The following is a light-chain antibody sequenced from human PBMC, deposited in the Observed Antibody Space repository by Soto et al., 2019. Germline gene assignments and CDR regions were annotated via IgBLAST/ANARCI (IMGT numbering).Light chain of an antibody. CDR2: EVT. V-gene: IGLV2-23*02. CDR1: SSDVGSYNL. J-gene: IGLJ1*01. Sequence: SSLTQPASVAWSTGPSITLSRSGNSSDVGSYNLVSWYQQHPGKAAKLMIYEVTKWPSGVSNRFSGSKSGNTASLTISGLQAEDEADYYCCSYAGSSTFYVFGTGTKATVL. CDR3: CSYAGSSTFYV.